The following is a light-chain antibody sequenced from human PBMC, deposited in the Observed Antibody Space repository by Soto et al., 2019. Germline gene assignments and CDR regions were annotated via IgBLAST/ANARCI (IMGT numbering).Light chain of an antibody. Sequence: QSVLTQPPSVSAAPGQNVTISCSETSSNIGNNYVSWYQHLPGTAPRILIYDNYKRPSGIPDRFSGFKSGTSATLGITGLQTGDEADYYCGTWDTSLRVFYVLGSGTKVTVL. CDR1: SSNIGNNY. CDR3: GTWDTSLRVFYV. V-gene: IGLV1-51*01. CDR2: DNY. J-gene: IGLJ1*01.